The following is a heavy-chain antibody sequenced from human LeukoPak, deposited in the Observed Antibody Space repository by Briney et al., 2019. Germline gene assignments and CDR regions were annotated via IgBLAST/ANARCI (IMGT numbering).Heavy chain of an antibody. CDR3: ASLAIHSSGYYVDY. CDR1: GGSISSYY. CDR2: IYYSGST. D-gene: IGHD3-22*01. Sequence: SETLSLACTVSGGSISSYYWSWIRKPPGKGLEWIGYIYYSGSTNYNPSLKSRVTISVDTSKNQFSLKLSSVTAADTAVYYCASLAIHSSGYYVDYWGQGTLVTVSS. V-gene: IGHV4-59*08. J-gene: IGHJ4*02.